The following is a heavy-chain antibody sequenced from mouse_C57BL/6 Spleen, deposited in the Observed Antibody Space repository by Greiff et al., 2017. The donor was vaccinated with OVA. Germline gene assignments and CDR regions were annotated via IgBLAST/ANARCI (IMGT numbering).Heavy chain of an antibody. CDR3: AREDVYFDY. Sequence: QVQLQQSGAELARPGASVKMSCKASGYTFTSYTMHWVKQRPGQGLEWIGYINPSSGYTKYNQKFKDKATLTADKSSSTAYMQLSSLTSEDAAVDYCAREDVYFDYWGQGTTLTVSS. J-gene: IGHJ2*01. CDR1: GYTFTSYT. V-gene: IGHV1-4*01. CDR2: INPSSGYT.